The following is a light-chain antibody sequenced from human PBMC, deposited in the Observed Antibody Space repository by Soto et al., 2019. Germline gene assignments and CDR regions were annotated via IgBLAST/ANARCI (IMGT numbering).Light chain of an antibody. CDR2: LNSDGSH. CDR1: SGHSSDA. V-gene: IGLV4-69*01. CDR3: QAWATGIVV. J-gene: IGLJ3*02. Sequence: QPVLTQSPSASASLGASVKFTCTLSSGHSSDAIAWHQQQPEKGPRFLMKLNSDGSHTKGDGTPDRFSGSSSGAERYLTISRLQYEDEADYYCQAWATGIVVFGGGTKLTVL.